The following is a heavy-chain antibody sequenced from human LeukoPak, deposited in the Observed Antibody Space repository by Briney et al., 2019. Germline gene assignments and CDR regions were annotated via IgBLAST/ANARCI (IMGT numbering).Heavy chain of an antibody. CDR3: ANGPWGSSWYY. CDR2: ISGSGGST. J-gene: IGHJ4*02. CDR1: GFTFSSYT. V-gene: IGHV3-23*01. D-gene: IGHD6-13*01. Sequence: HPGGSLRLSCAASGFTFSSYTMSWVRQAPGKGLEWVSAISGSGGSTYYADSVKGRFTISRDNSKNTLYLQMNSLRAEDTDVYYFANGPWGSSWYYWGQGTLVTVSS.